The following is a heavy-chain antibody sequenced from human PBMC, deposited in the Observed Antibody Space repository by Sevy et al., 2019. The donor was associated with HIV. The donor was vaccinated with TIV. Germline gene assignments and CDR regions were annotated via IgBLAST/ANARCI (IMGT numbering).Heavy chain of an antibody. D-gene: IGHD3-16*01. CDR3: ARVTVVYTPRGSMIASGAFDI. CDR2: ISTSGSIK. CDR1: GFTFSSYE. V-gene: IGHV3-48*03. Sequence: GGSLRLSCAASGFTFSSYEMNWVRQAPGKGLEWVSYISTSGSIKYYADSVKGRFTISRDNAKKSLYLQMNSLRAEVTAVYYCARVTVVYTPRGSMIASGAFDIWGQGTMVTVSS. J-gene: IGHJ3*02.